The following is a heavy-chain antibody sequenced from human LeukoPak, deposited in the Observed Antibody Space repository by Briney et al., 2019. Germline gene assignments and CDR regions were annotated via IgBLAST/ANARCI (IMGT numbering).Heavy chain of an antibody. CDR1: GYTFTTYG. J-gene: IGHJ5*02. CDR2: INPNSGGT. D-gene: IGHD2-2*01. Sequence: ASVKVSCKASGYTFTTYGIYWVRQAPGQGLEWMGWINPNSGGTNYAQKFQGRVTMTRDTSISTAYMELSRLRSDDTAVYYCARDPYCSSTSCYFGYNWFDPWGQGTLVTVSS. V-gene: IGHV1-2*02. CDR3: ARDPYCSSTSCYFGYNWFDP.